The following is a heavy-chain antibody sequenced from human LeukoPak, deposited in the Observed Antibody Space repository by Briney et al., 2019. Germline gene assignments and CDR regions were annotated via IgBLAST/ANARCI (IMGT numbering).Heavy chain of an antibody. J-gene: IGHJ4*02. V-gene: IGHV3-23*01. CDR2: ISGSGANT. CDR1: GFTFSSYA. CDR3: GLITTLWA. D-gene: IGHD3-22*01. Sequence: GGSLRLSCAASGFTFSSYAMSWVRQAPGKGLEWVSGISGSGANTYYEDSVKGRFTISRDNSKNTLYLQMNSLRAEDTAVYYCGLITTLWAWGQGTLVTVPS.